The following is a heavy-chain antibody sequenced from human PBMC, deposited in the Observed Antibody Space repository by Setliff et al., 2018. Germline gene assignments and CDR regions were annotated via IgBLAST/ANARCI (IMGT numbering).Heavy chain of an antibody. CDR2: IYYSGST. V-gene: IGHV4-39*07. CDR3: ARGRVEMATITPFDY. Sequence: ETLSLTCTVSGGSISSSSYYWGWIRQPPGKGLEWIGSIYYSGSTYYNPSLKSRVTISVDTSKNQFSLKLSSVTAADTAVYYCARGRVEMATITPFDYWGQGTLVTVSS. J-gene: IGHJ4*02. CDR1: GGSISSSSYY. D-gene: IGHD5-12*01.